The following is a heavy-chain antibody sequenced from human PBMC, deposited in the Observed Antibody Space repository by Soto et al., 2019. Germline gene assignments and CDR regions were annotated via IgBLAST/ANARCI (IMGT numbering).Heavy chain of an antibody. CDR2: IKRDGSEK. V-gene: IGHV3-7*01. J-gene: IGHJ4*02. Sequence: PGGSLRLSCAASGFTFRTYWMSWVRQAPGKGLEWVANIKRDGSEKHYVDSVMGRFTISRDNAKNSLYLQMNSLRAEDTAVYYCSRDGGGSGDYDYWGQGTLVTGSS. CDR1: GFTFRTYW. D-gene: IGHD4-17*01. CDR3: SRDGGGSGDYDY.